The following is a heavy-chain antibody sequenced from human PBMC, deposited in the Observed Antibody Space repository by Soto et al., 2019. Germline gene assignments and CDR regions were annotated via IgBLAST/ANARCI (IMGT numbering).Heavy chain of an antibody. CDR2: IISIFGTA. D-gene: IGHD2-2*01. V-gene: IGHV1-69*05. CDR1: GGTFSSYA. Sequence: SVKVSCKASGGTFSSYAISWVRQAPGQRLEWMGGIISIFGTAHYAQKFQGRVTISTDESTSTAYMELSSLRSEDTAVYYCARDPRRGIVPAATYDALDVWGQGTMVTVSS. J-gene: IGHJ3*01. CDR3: ARDPRRGIVPAATYDALDV.